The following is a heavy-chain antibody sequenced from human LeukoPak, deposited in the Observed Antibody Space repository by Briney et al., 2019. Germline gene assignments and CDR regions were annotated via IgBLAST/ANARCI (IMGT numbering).Heavy chain of an antibody. V-gene: IGHV3-30-3*01. J-gene: IGHJ4*02. CDR1: GFTFSSYA. Sequence: GGSLRLSCAASGFTFSSYAMHWVRQAPGKGLEWVAVISYDGSNKYYADSVKGRFTISRDNSKNTLYLQMNSLRAEDTAVYYCAKDFYFGPRYYFDYWGQGTLVTVSS. CDR3: AKDFYFGPRYYFDY. CDR2: ISYDGSNK. D-gene: IGHD2/OR15-2a*01.